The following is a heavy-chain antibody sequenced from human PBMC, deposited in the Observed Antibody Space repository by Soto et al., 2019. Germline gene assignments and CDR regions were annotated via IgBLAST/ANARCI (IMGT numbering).Heavy chain of an antibody. D-gene: IGHD1-26*01. J-gene: IGHJ6*02. CDR3: ERDWEGGAAIGGYYYYYYGMDV. CDR1: GYTFTSYY. CDR2: INPSGGST. Sequence: GASVKVSCKASGYTFTSYYMHWVRQAPGQGLEWMGIINPSGGSTSYAQKFQGRVTMTRDTSTSTVYMELSSLRSEDTAVYYCERDWEGGAAIGGYYYYYYGMDVWGQGTTVTVSS. V-gene: IGHV1-46*01.